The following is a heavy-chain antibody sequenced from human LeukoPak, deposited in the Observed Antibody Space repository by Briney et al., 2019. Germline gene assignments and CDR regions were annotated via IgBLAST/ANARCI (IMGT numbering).Heavy chain of an antibody. CDR1: GGSISSGDYS. J-gene: IGHJ4*02. CDR2: IYYSGST. Sequence: PSQTLSLTCTVSGGSISSGDYSWSWIRQPPGKGLEWIGYIYYSGSTYYNPSLKSRVTISVDTSKNQFSLKLSSVTAADTAVYYCATAQPNPSGSYDYWGQGTLVTVSS. D-gene: IGHD1-26*01. V-gene: IGHV4-30-4*08. CDR3: ATAQPNPSGSYDY.